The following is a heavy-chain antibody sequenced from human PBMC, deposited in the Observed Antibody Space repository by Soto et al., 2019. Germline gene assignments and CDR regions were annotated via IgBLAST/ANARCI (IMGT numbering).Heavy chain of an antibody. D-gene: IGHD2-8*02. CDR3: ATDPLFIPAAATNTWWSP. Sequence: ASVTGSCKVSGYTLTDLSVHWVRQAPGKGLEWMGGFDPEDGETIYAQKFQGRVTMTEDTSTDTAYMELSSLRSEDTAVYYCATDPLFIPAAATNTWWSPSGQGTQVTVSS. CDR1: GYTLTDLS. V-gene: IGHV1-24*01. CDR2: FDPEDGET. J-gene: IGHJ5*02.